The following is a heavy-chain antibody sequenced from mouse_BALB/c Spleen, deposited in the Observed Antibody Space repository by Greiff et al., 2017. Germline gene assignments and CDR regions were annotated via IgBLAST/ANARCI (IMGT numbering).Heavy chain of an antibody. Sequence: QGQLQQSGAELVRPGSSVKISCKASGYAFSSYWMNWVKQRPGQGLEWIGQIYPGDGDTNYNGKFKGKATLTADKSSSTAYMQLSSLTSEDSAVYFCARRGWDTDWGQGTLVTVSA. CDR1: GYAFSSYW. CDR3: ARRGWDTD. J-gene: IGHJ3*01. D-gene: IGHD4-1*01. CDR2: IYPGDGDT. V-gene: IGHV1-80*01.